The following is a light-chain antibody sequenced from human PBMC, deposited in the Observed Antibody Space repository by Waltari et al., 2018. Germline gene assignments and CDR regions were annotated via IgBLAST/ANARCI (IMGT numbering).Light chain of an antibody. Sequence: SYELTQPPSVSVSPGQTASISCSGDRLGEKFATWYQQKPGQSPVLVIYQDTKRPSGIPELFSGSNSGNTATLTISGTQALDEADYYCQTWDTSNEAIFGPGTKVTVL. J-gene: IGLJ1*01. V-gene: IGLV3-1*01. CDR3: QTWDTSNEAI. CDR1: RLGEKF. CDR2: QDT.